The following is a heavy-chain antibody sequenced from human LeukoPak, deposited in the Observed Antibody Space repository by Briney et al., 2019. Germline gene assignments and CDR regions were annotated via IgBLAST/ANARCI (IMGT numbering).Heavy chain of an antibody. Sequence: PGGSLRLSCAASGFTVSTTYMSWVRQAPGKGLEWVSIIYTGGSTYYADSVKGRFTISRDNSKNTLYLQMNSLRAEGTAVYYCARDSIFGSYDAFDIWGQGTMVTVSS. D-gene: IGHD2-21*01. CDR3: ARDSIFGSYDAFDI. CDR1: GFTVSTTY. V-gene: IGHV3-66*02. CDR2: IYTGGST. J-gene: IGHJ3*02.